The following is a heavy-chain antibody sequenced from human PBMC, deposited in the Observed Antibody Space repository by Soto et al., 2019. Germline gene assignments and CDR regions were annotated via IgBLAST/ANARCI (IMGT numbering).Heavy chain of an antibody. CDR2: ISYDGSNT. CDR3: AKEGGLSGSYYISSSYYFDY. CDR1: GFTFSSYG. V-gene: IGHV3-30*18. D-gene: IGHD1-26*01. Sequence: QVQLVESGGGVVQPGRSLRLSCAASGFTFSSYGMHWVRQAPGKGLEWVAIISYDGSNTYYADSVKGRFTISRDNSKNTXNXXMNRLRAEDTSVYYCAKEGGLSGSYYISSSYYFDYWGQGPLVTVSS. J-gene: IGHJ4*02.